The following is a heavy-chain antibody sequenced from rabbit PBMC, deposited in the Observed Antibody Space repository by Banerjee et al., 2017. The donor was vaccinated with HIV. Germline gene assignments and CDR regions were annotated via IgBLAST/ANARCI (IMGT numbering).Heavy chain of an antibody. J-gene: IGHJ4*01. CDR3: ARGIISGYWNL. V-gene: IGHV1S45*01. D-gene: IGHD1-1*01. Sequence: QEQLEESGGDLVKPEGSLTLTCTASGFTISSSYWICWVRQAPGKGLEWIACMNAGNSGNTYYASWAKGRFTISKTSSTTVTLQMTSLTAADTATYFCARGIISGYWNLWGPGTLVTVS. CDR1: GFTISSSYW. CDR2: MNAGNSGNT.